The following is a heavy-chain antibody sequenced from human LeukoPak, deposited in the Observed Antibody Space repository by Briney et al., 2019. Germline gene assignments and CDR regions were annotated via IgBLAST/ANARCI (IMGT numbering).Heavy chain of an antibody. V-gene: IGHV1-18*01. J-gene: IGHJ4*02. CDR2: ISAYNGNT. CDR1: GYTFTSYG. CDR3: ATSIAARLTPALDY. Sequence: ASVNVSCKASGYTFTSYGISWVRQAPGQGLEWMGWISAYNGNTNYAQKLQGRVTMTTDTSTSTAYMELRSLRSDDTAVYYCATSIAARLTPALDYWGQGTLVTVSS. D-gene: IGHD6-6*01.